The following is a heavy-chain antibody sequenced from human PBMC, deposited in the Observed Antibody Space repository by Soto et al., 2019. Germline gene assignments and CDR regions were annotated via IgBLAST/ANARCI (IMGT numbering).Heavy chain of an antibody. J-gene: IGHJ5*02. D-gene: IGHD3-9*01. Sequence: SVKVSCKASGGTFSSYAISWVRQAPGQGLEWMGGIIPIFGTANYAQKFQGRVTITADESTSTAYMELSSLRSEDTAVYYCAGLRDYDILTGYLNWFDPWGQGTLVTVSS. CDR2: IIPIFGTA. CDR3: AGLRDYDILTGYLNWFDP. CDR1: GGTFSSYA. V-gene: IGHV1-69*13.